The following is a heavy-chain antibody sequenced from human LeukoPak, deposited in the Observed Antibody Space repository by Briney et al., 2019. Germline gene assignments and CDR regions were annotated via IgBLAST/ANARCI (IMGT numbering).Heavy chain of an antibody. D-gene: IGHD6-13*01. Sequence: GESLKISCKGSGYSFTSYWIGWVRQMPGKGLEWMGIIYPGDSDTRYSPSFQGQVTISADKSISTAYLQWSSLKASDTAMHYCASPAADSSSSYSYWGQGTLVTVSS. CDR2: IYPGDSDT. CDR3: ASPAADSSSSYSY. CDR1: GYSFTSYW. J-gene: IGHJ4*02. V-gene: IGHV5-51*01.